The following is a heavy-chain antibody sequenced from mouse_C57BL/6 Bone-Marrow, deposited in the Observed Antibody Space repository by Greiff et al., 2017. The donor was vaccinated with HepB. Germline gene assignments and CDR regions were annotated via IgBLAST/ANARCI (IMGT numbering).Heavy chain of an antibody. J-gene: IGHJ2*01. Sequence: DVKLVESEGGLVQPGSSMKLSCTASGFTFSDYYMAWVRQVPEKGLEWVANINYDGSSTYYLDSLKSRFIISRDNAKNILYLQMSSLKSEDTATYYCAREGVNWNFFDYWGQGTTLTVSS. CDR2: INYDGSST. V-gene: IGHV5-16*01. CDR1: GFTFSDYY. CDR3: AREGVNWNFFDY. D-gene: IGHD4-1*01.